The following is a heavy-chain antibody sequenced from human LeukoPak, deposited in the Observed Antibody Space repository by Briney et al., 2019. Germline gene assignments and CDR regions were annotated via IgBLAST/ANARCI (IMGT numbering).Heavy chain of an antibody. Sequence: GASVKVSCKASGYTFTGYYMHWVRQAPGQGLEWMGWINPNSGGTNYAQKFQGRVPMSRDTSISTVYMEVSRLRSDDTAVYYCAREGNYDSWGQEPLATAPS. CDR3: AREGNYDS. CDR1: GYTFTGYY. J-gene: IGHJ5*01. V-gene: IGHV1-2*02. CDR2: INPNSGGT. D-gene: IGHD1-7*01.